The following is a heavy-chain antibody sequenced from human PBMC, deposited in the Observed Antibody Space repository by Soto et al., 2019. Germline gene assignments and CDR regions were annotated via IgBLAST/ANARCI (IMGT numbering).Heavy chain of an antibody. CDR2: INSDGSST. J-gene: IGHJ4*02. D-gene: IGHD5-18*01. V-gene: IGHV3-74*02. CDR1: GFTFDDYT. Sequence: EVQLVESGGVVVQPGGSLRLSCAASGFTFDDYTMHWVRQAPGKGLEWVSRINSDGSSTSYADSVKGRFTISRDNAKNTLYLQMNSLRAEDTAVYYCARHVDTAMTVDYWGQGTLVTVSS. CDR3: ARHVDTAMTVDY.